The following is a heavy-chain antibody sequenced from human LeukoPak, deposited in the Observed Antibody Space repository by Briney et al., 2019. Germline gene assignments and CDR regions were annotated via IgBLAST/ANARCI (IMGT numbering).Heavy chain of an antibody. CDR2: INPAGSVT. V-gene: IGHV3-74*01. J-gene: IGHJ4*02. CDR1: GFTISSYW. CDR3: SRDFVGAEDY. D-gene: IGHD3-16*01. Sequence: QPGGSLRLSCSASGFTISSYWMHWVRQAPGKGLVWVSRINPAGSVTKHADSVRGRFTISRDTATNTLYLEMNSLRAEDTAVYYCSRDFVGAEDYWGQGTLVTVSS.